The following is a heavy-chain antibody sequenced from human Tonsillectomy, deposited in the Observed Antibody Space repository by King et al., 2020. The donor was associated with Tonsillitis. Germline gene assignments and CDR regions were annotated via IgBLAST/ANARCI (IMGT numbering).Heavy chain of an antibody. D-gene: IGHD2-21*02. V-gene: IGHV4-59*08. CDR3: ARKNCGGDCFLAY. CDR2: IYYSGST. Sequence: VQLQESGPGLVKPSETLSLTCTVSGGSISSYYWSWIRQPPGKGLEWIGYIYYSGSTNYNPSLKSRVTISVDTSKNQFSLKLSSVTAADTAVYYCARKNCGGDCFLAYWGQRTLVTVSS. J-gene: IGHJ4*02. CDR1: GGSISSYY.